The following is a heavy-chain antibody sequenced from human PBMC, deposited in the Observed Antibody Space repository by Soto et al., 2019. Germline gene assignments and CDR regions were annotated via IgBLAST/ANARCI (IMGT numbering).Heavy chain of an antibody. D-gene: IGHD6-13*01. Sequence: EVQLVESGGGLVKPGGSLRLSCAASGFTFSSYSMNWVRQAPGKGLEWVSSISSSSSYIYYADSVKGRFTISRDNAKNSLYVQMNSVRAEDTAVYYCARDNGIAAATYYFDYWGQGTLVTVSS. CDR2: ISSSSSYI. J-gene: IGHJ4*02. V-gene: IGHV3-21*01. CDR3: ARDNGIAAATYYFDY. CDR1: GFTFSSYS.